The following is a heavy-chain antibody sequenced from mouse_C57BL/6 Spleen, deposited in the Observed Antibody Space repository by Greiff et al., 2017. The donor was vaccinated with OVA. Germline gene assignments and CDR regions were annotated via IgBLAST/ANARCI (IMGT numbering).Heavy chain of an antibody. V-gene: IGHV1-55*01. CDR2: IYPGSGST. J-gene: IGHJ4*01. Sequence: QVQLQQPGAELVKPGASVKMSCKASGYTFTSYWITWVKQRPGQGLEWIGDIYPGSGSTNYNEKFKSKATLTVDTSSSTAYMQLRSPTFEDSAVSCWAGGRGAMDYWGQGTSVTVSS. CDR1: GYTFTSYW. CDR3: AGGRGAMDY.